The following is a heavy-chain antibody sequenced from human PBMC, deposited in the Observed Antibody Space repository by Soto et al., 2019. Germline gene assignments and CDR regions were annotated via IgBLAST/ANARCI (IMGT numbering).Heavy chain of an antibody. J-gene: IGHJ6*02. CDR2: ISGSGRSK. V-gene: IGHV3-48*03. Sequence: DVQLVESGGGLVQPGGSLRLSCAASGFTFSHYELNWVRQARGKGLEWVSYISGSGRSKSYADSVRGRFTISRDNAKNSLYLQMNSLTVEDTAVYFCARDPQREANYGEDDYGLDVWGQGTTVTVSS. D-gene: IGHD4-17*01. CDR1: GFTFSHYE. CDR3: ARDPQREANYGEDDYGLDV.